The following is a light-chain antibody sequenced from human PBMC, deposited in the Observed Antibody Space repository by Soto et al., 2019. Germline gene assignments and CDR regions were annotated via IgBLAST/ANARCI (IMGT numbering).Light chain of an antibody. CDR2: RDT. J-gene: IGLJ2*01. V-gene: IGLV3-9*01. CDR3: QVWDSSLVV. CDR1: NIGSKN. Sequence: SYELTQPLSVSVALGQTARITCGGNNIGSKNVHWYQQKPGQAPVVVIYRDTNRPSGIPERFSGSSSGNTATLTISRAQAGDEEDEYCQVWDSSLVVFGGGTKLTVL.